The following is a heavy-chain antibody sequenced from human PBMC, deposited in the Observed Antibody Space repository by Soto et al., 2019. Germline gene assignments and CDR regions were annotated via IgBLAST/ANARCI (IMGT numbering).Heavy chain of an antibody. V-gene: IGHV3-53*05. CDR2: IYSGGST. CDR1: GFTVSSNY. CDR3: AKDIAAAALPQYFDY. D-gene: IGHD6-13*01. Sequence: EGSLRLSCAASGFTVSSNYMSWVRQAPGKGLEWVSVIYSGGSTYYADSVKGRFTISRDNSKNTLYLQMNSLRAEDTAGYYCAKDIAAAALPQYFDYRGQGPLGNVSS. J-gene: IGHJ4*02.